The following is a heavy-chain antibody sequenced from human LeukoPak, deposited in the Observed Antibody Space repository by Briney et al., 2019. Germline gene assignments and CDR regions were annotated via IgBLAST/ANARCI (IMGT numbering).Heavy chain of an antibody. CDR1: GYTFNNYG. J-gene: IGHJ6*02. Sequence: GASVKVSCKASGYTFNNYGINWVRQAPGQGLEWMGWISGYNGNTNYTQNLQGRVTMTTDTSTSSAYMELRSLRSDDAAVYYCARSIRPSGSDYPKPNYGMDVWGRGTTVTVSS. V-gene: IGHV1-18*01. CDR2: ISGYNGNT. D-gene: IGHD3-10*01. CDR3: ARSIRPSGSDYPKPNYGMDV.